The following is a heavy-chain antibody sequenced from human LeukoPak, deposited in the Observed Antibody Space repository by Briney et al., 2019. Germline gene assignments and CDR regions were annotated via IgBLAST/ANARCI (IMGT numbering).Heavy chain of an antibody. V-gene: IGHV1-2*02. D-gene: IGHD6-13*01. CDR3: ARGGDSSSWYGWFDP. J-gene: IGHJ5*02. Sequence: ASVKVSCKASGYTFTSYYMHWVRQAPGQGLEWMGWINPNSGGTNYAQKFQGRVTMTRDTSISTAYMELSRLRSDDTAVYYCARGGDSSSWYGWFDPWGQGTRVSVSS. CDR2: INPNSGGT. CDR1: GYTFTSYY.